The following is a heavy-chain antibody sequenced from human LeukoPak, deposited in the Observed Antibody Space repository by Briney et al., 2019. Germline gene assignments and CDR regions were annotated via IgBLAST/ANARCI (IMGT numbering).Heavy chain of an antibody. CDR2: TYPGDSDT. Sequence: GESLKISCKGSGYSFTSYRIGWVRQMPGKGLEWMGITYPGDSDTTYSPSFQGQVTISADKSINTAYLQRRSLKAPDTALYYCARAASSSWYGGVYHYYYMDIWGKGTTVTVSS. CDR3: ARAASSSWYGGVYHYYYMDI. CDR1: GYSFTSYR. J-gene: IGHJ6*03. D-gene: IGHD6-13*01. V-gene: IGHV5-51*01.